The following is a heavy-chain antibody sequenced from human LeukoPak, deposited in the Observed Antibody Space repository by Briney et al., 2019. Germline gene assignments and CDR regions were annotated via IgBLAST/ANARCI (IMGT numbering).Heavy chain of an antibody. V-gene: IGHV3-7*01. CDR1: GFTFSSYW. CDR3: ARGAVGGYSGYQYYYYYMDV. CDR2: IKQDGCEK. D-gene: IGHD5-12*01. J-gene: IGHJ6*03. Sequence: GGSLRLSCAACGFTFSSYWMSWVRQARGKGLEWVANIKQDGCEKYYVDSVKGRFTISRDNAKNSLYLQMNSLRAEDTAVYYCARGAVGGYSGYQYYYYYMDVWGKGTTVTVSS.